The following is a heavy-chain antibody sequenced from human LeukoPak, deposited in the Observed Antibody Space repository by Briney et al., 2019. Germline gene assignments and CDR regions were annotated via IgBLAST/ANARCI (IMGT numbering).Heavy chain of an antibody. CDR2: LWSDGSNK. D-gene: IGHD2-21*02. J-gene: IGHJ4*02. Sequence: PGGSLRLSCAASGFTFTGFSMHWVRQAPGKGLEWVAILWSDGSNKIYADSVKGRFTISRDTSKNTLNLQMNSLRAEDAGVYYCAREIHCGGDCYSLAYWGQGTLVTVSS. CDR1: GFTFTGFS. V-gene: IGHV3-33*01. CDR3: AREIHCGGDCYSLAY.